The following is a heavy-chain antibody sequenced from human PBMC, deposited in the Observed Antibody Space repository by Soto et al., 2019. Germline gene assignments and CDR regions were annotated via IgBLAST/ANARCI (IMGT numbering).Heavy chain of an antibody. D-gene: IGHD2-21*01. CDR2: TNAKSGDT. CDR3: ARGNSFLHAGFDV. J-gene: IGHJ6*02. Sequence: ASVKVSCKASGYTFSDFDINWLRQASGQGLEWMGWTNAKSGDTYFPQKFQGKLNITWDTSLSTAYMEVGSLTSDDTAIYYCARGNSFLHAGFDVWGQGTTVTVSS. CDR1: GYTFSDFD. V-gene: IGHV1-8*01.